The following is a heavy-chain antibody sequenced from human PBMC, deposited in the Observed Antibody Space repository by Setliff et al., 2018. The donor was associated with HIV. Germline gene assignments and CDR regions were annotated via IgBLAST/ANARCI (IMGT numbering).Heavy chain of an antibody. CDR1: DFSISSDYY. D-gene: IGHD2-2*01. J-gene: IGHJ4*02. Sequence: PSETLSLTCRVSDFSISSDYYWNWVRQPPGQGLEWIGSIYNSGKTYSNPSLKSRVTVSVDTSMNQFSLNLNSVTAQDTAVYYCARGSCFNTGCLDSWGQGALVTVSS. CDR3: ARGSCFNTGCLDS. V-gene: IGHV4-38-2*02. CDR2: IYNSGKT.